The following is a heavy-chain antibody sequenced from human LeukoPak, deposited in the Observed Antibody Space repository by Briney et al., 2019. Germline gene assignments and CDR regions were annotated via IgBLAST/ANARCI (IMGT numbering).Heavy chain of an antibody. Sequence: GGSLRLSCAASGFTFSSYAVSWVRQAPGKGLEWVSAISGSGGNTYYADSVKGRFTISRDNSKNTLSLQMNSLRDEDTALYYCAREGTLDSFSDAFDLWGQGTMVTVSS. CDR1: GFTFSSYA. J-gene: IGHJ3*01. D-gene: IGHD2-2*03. CDR3: AREGTLDSFSDAFDL. V-gene: IGHV3-23*01. CDR2: ISGSGGNT.